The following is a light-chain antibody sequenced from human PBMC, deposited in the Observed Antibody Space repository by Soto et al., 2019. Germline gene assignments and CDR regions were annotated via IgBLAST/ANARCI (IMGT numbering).Light chain of an antibody. Sequence: DIQMTQSPSSLSASVGDRVTITCRASQSISAWLAWYQQKPGKAPKLLIYDASNLESGVPSRFSGSGSGTEFTLTISNLQPDDFATYYCQQYENYWTFGQGTKVHIK. J-gene: IGKJ1*01. CDR3: QQYENYWT. CDR1: QSISAW. CDR2: DAS. V-gene: IGKV1-5*01.